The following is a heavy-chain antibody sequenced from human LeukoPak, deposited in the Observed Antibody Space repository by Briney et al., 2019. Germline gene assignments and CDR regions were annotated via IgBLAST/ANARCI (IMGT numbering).Heavy chain of an antibody. V-gene: IGHV3-30-3*01. CDR3: ARAVTSDPRDAFDI. CDR1: GFTFSSYA. CDR2: ISYDGSNK. J-gene: IGHJ3*02. Sequence: GGSLRLSCAASGFTFSSYAMHWVRQAPGKGLEWVAVISYDGSNKYYADSVKGRFTISRDNSKNTLYLQMNSLRAEDTAVYYCARAVTSDPRDAFDIWGQGTMVTVSS. D-gene: IGHD3-16*02.